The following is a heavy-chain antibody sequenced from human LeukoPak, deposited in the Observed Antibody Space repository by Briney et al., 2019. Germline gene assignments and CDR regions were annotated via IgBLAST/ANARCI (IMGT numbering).Heavy chain of an antibody. V-gene: IGHV3-11*05. CDR2: ASTDSTYT. Sequence: PGGSLRLSCTASGFTFSDYYMTWIRQAPGKGLEWLSYASTDSTYTNYADSVKGRFTISRDNAKSSLYLQLNSLTAEDTAVYYCTREDNWYFDLWGRGTLVTVSS. CDR1: GFTFSDYY. J-gene: IGHJ2*01. CDR3: TREDNWYFDL.